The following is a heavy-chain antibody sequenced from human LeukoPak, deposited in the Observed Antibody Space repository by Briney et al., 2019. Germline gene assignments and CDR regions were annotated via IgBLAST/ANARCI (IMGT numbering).Heavy chain of an antibody. Sequence: PGGSLRLSCAASGFTFSSFWMHWVRQAPGKGLVWVSRINSVGSSTSYADSVKDRFTISRDNAKNTLYLQMNSLRAEDTAVYYCARERTSGWDAFDTWGQGTLVTVSS. CDR2: INSVGSST. CDR3: ARERTSGWDAFDT. CDR1: GFTFSSFW. D-gene: IGHD6-19*01. V-gene: IGHV3-74*01. J-gene: IGHJ5*02.